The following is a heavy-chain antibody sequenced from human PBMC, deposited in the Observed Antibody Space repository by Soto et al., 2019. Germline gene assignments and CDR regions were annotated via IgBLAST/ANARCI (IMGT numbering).Heavy chain of an antibody. Sequence: PGGSLRLSCAASGFTFSSYAMSWVRQAPGKGLEWVSAISGSGGSTYYADSVKGRFTISRDNSKNTLYLQMNSLRAEDTAVYYCAKDLGYQLLEPLYDYWGQGTLVTVSS. D-gene: IGHD2-2*01. J-gene: IGHJ4*02. V-gene: IGHV3-23*01. CDR3: AKDLGYQLLEPLYDY. CDR1: GFTFSSYA. CDR2: ISGSGGST.